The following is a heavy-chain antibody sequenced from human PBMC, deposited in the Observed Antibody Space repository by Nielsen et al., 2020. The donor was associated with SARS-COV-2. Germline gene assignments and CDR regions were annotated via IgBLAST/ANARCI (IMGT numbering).Heavy chain of an antibody. CDR2: INAGNGNT. V-gene: IGHV1-3*01. D-gene: IGHD6-13*01. J-gene: IGHJ6*03. CDR1: GYTFTSYA. CDR3: ARGIAAAVPYYYYYYMDV. Sequence: ASVKVSCKASGYTFTSYAMHWVRQAPGQRLEWMGWINAGNGNTKYSQKFQGRVTITRDTSASTAYMELSSLRSEDTAVYYCARGIAAAVPYYYYYYMDVWGKGTTVTVSS.